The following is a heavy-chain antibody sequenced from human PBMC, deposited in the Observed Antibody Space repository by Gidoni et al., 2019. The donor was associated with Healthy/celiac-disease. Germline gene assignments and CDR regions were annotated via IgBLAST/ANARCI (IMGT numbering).Heavy chain of an antibody. V-gene: IGHV4-61*01. CDR3: AREHPTGSDCSGGSCYDY. CDR2: IYYSGST. Sequence: GGSVSSGSYYWSWIRQPPGKGLEWIGYIYYSGSTNYNPSLKSRVTISVDTSKNQFSLKLSSVTAADTAVYYCAREHPTGSDCSGGSCYDYWGQGTLVTVSS. J-gene: IGHJ4*02. D-gene: IGHD2-15*01. CDR1: GGSVSSGSYY.